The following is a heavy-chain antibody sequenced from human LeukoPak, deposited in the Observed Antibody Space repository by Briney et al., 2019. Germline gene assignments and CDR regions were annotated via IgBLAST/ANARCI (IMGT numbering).Heavy chain of an antibody. CDR2: ISAYNGNT. CDR3: ARGPSGQWLPWAFDI. J-gene: IGHJ3*02. V-gene: IGHV1-18*01. Sequence: ASVKVSCKASGYTFTSYGISWVRQAPGQGLEWMGWISAYNGNTNYAQKLQGRVTMTTDTSTSTAYMELRSLRSDDTAVYYCARGPSGQWLPWAFDIWGQGTMVTVSS. CDR1: GYTFTSYG. D-gene: IGHD6-19*01.